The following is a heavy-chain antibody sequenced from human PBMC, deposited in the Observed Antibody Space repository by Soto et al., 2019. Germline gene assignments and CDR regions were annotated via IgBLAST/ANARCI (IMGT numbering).Heavy chain of an antibody. V-gene: IGHV3-21*01. CDR1: GFTFSSYA. CDR2: ISGSGDYT. J-gene: IGHJ4*02. D-gene: IGHD5-12*01. Sequence: GGSLRLSCAASGFTFSSYAMTWVRQAPGKGLEWVSSISGSGDYTYFADSVKGRFTISRDNAKNSLYLQMNSLRAEDTAVYYCASQSSEWLLLASWGQGTLVTVSS. CDR3: ASQSSEWLLLAS.